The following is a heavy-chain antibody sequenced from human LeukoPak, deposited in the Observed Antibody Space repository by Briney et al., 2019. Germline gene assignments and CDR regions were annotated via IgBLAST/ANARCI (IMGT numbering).Heavy chain of an antibody. Sequence: GGSLRLSCAASGFTFSSYSMNWVRQAPGKGLEWVSYISSSSSTIYYADSVKGRFTISRDNAKNSLYLQMNSLRAEDTAMYYCSREGRDYYASGAYAYPFEYWGQGTRVAVSS. CDR3: SREGRDYYASGAYAYPFEY. CDR1: GFTFSSYS. CDR2: ISSSSSTI. J-gene: IGHJ4*02. D-gene: IGHD3-10*01. V-gene: IGHV3-48*04.